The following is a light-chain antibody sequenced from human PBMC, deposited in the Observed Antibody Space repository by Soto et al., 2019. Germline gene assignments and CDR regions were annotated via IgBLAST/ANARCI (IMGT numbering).Light chain of an antibody. CDR1: QSVSSN. V-gene: IGKV3-15*01. J-gene: IGKJ1*01. CDR2: GAS. CDR3: QQYNNWPWT. Sequence: EIVMTQSPATLSVSPGERATLSCRASQSVSSNLAWYQQKPGQGPRLLIHGASTRATDTPARFSGSGSGTEFTLTISSLQSEDFAVYYCQQYNNWPWTFGQGTNVEIK.